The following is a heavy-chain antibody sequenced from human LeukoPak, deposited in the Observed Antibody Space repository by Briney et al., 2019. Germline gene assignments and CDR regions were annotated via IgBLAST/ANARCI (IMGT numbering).Heavy chain of an antibody. V-gene: IGHV3-53*01. Sequence: PGGSLRLSCAASGFTVNNNYVNWVRQAPGKGLEWVSIIYGGGDTSYADSVKGRFTISRDNSKNTVYLQMNSLRGEDTAVYYCAKESGYYHYWGQGTLVTVSS. CDR3: AKESGYYHY. CDR2: IYGGGDT. CDR1: GFTVNNNY. J-gene: IGHJ4*02. D-gene: IGHD3-3*01.